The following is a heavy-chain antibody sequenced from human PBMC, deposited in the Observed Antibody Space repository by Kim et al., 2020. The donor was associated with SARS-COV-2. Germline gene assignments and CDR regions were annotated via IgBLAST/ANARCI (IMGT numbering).Heavy chain of an antibody. V-gene: IGHV3-7*01. D-gene: IGHD2-15*01. CDR2: IKQDGSEI. CDR1: GFTFSSSW. Sequence: GGSLRLSCAASGFTFSSSWMSWVRQAPGKGLEWVAHIKQDGSEIYYVGSVKGRFTISRDNAVNSLYLQMNSLRAGDTAVYYCARGINTAAWGQGTLVTVS. J-gene: IGHJ4*02. CDR3: ARGINTAA.